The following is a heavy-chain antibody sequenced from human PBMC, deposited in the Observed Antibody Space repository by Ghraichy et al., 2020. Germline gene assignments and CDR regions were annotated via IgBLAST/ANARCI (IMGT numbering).Heavy chain of an antibody. CDR3: TRKTYCSSISCYFDS. Sequence: GGSLRLSCTASGFTFGGYAMSWFRQAPGKGLEWVGFIRSKAYGGTAEYAASVKGRFTISRDDSKSIMYLQMNSLKIDDTAVYYCTRKTYCSSISCYFDSWGQGTLVTVSS. CDR1: GFTFGGYA. J-gene: IGHJ4*02. CDR2: IRSKAYGGTA. D-gene: IGHD2-2*01. V-gene: IGHV3-49*03.